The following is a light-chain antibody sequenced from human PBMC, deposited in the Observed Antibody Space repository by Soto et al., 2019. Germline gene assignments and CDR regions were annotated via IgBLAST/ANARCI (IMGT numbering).Light chain of an antibody. CDR2: GAA. Sequence: EIELTHSPGTLSLYPGEGATLSCRASQSVSNNYLAWYQQKPVQAPRLLISGAASTAAVSPDRLCGSGAWTDFTLTISRLESEDFSVYYCWCHRGSPPLTFGQGTRLEIK. CDR3: WCHRGSPPLT. J-gene: IGKJ5*01. V-gene: IGKV3-20*01. CDR1: QSVSNNY.